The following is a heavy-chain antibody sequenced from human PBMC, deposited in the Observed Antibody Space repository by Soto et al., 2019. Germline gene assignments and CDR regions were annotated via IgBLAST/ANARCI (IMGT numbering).Heavy chain of an antibody. D-gene: IGHD3-10*01. CDR3: ARERVLLWFGELLSDAFDI. J-gene: IGHJ3*02. Sequence: NPSETLSLTCTVSGGSISSGGYYWSWIRQHPGKGLEWIGYIYYSGSTYYNPSLKSRVTISVDTSKNQFSLKLSSVTAADTAVYYCARERVLLWFGELLSDAFDIWGQGTMVTVSS. CDR2: IYYSGST. V-gene: IGHV4-31*03. CDR1: GGSISSGGYY.